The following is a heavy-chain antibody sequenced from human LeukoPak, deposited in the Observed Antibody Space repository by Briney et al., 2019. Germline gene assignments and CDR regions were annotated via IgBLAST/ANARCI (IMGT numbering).Heavy chain of an antibody. J-gene: IGHJ6*02. CDR3: ARHAYSSGWYAGMDV. D-gene: IGHD6-19*01. V-gene: IGHV5-51*01. Sequence: GECLKISCKGSGYIFTSYWIGWVRQMPGKGLEWMGIIYPGDSDTRYSPSVQGQVTISADKSISTAYLQWSSLKASDTAMYYCARHAYSSGWYAGMDVWGQGTTVTVSS. CDR1: GYIFTSYW. CDR2: IYPGDSDT.